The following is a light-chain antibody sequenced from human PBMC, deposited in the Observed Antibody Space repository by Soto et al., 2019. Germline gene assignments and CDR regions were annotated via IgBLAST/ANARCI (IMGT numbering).Light chain of an antibody. J-gene: IGLJ2*01. Sequence: QSVLTQPPSASGTPGQRVTISCSGSSSNIGSNTVNWYQQLPGTAPKLLIYSNNQRPSGVPDRFSGSKSGTSASLAISGLQSEDEADYYCAAWDDSLNGSFGGETKLTVL. CDR3: AAWDDSLNGS. V-gene: IGLV1-44*01. CDR2: SNN. CDR1: SSNIGSNT.